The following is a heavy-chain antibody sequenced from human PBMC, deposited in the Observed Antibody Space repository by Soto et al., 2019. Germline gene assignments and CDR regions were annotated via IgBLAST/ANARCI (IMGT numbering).Heavy chain of an antibody. V-gene: IGHV1-2*04. Sequence: ASVKVSFKASGYTFTGYYMHWVRQAPGQGLEWMGWINPNSGGTNYAQKFQGWVTMTRDTSISTAYMELSRLRSDDTAVYYCARDRVVVVPAAYYYYGMDVWGQGTTVTVSS. D-gene: IGHD2-2*01. CDR3: ARDRVVVVPAAYYYYGMDV. CDR1: GYTFTGYY. J-gene: IGHJ6*02. CDR2: INPNSGGT.